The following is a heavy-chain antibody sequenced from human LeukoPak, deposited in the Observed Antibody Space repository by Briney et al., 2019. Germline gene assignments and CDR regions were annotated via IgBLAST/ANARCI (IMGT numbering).Heavy chain of an antibody. V-gene: IGHV3-43*02. CDR2: ISVDGGTT. Sequence: GGSLRLSCAASGFAFDVYAMHWVRQAPGKGLEWVSLISVDGGTTYYADSVRGRFTISRDNSENSLYLQMNSLRSEDTAFYYCAKIPTPDLAAPRYHYFNYCGQGTLVTVSS. CDR1: GFAFDVYA. CDR3: AKIPTPDLAAPRYHYFNY. D-gene: IGHD3-3*01. J-gene: IGHJ4*02.